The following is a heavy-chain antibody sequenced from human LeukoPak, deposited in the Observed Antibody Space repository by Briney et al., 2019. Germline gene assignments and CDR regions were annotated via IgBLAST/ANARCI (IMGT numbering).Heavy chain of an antibody. Sequence: SETLSLTCSVSGASISGGTYYWGWIRQPPGKGLEWIGSIYYTGSTYDNPSLKSRVTISVDTSENQFSLKLSSVTAADTAVYYCARRGGSGRAFDYWGQGTLVTVSS. CDR2: IYYTGST. D-gene: IGHD1-26*01. CDR3: ARRGGSGRAFDY. V-gene: IGHV4-39*01. CDR1: GASISGGTYY. J-gene: IGHJ4*02.